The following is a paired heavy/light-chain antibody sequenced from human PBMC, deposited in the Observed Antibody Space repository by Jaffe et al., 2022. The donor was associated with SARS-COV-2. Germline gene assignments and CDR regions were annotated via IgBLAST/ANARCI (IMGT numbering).Light chain of an antibody. J-gene: IGLJ1*01. V-gene: IGLV2-23*01. CDR1: SSYNL. CDR2: EGG. CDR3: CSYAGISV. Sequence: QSALTQPASVSGSPGQSITISCTGTSSYNLVSWYQQHPGKAPKLIIYEGGKRPSGVSTRFSGSESGSTPSLTISGLRAEDEADYYCCSYAGISVFGTGTKVTVL.
Heavy chain of an antibody. CDR1: GDSVSSNSAA. V-gene: IGHV6-1*01. CDR3: ARDLPIVGATGGFDY. CDR2: TYYRSKWYN. Sequence: QVQLQQSSPGLVKPSQTLSLTCAISGDSVSSNSAAWNWIRQSPSGGLEWLGRTYYRSKWYNDYAGSVRSRIVINGDISKNQFSLHLSSVTPEDTAVYYCARDLPIVGATGGFDYWDQGALVIVSS. J-gene: IGHJ4*02. D-gene: IGHD1-26*01.